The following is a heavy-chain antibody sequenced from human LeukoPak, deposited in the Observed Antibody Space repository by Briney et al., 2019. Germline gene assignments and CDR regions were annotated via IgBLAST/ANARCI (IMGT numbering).Heavy chain of an antibody. D-gene: IGHD4-17*01. J-gene: IGHJ4*02. CDR1: GYTFTNHG. CDR3: ARDLRLGRHDDGEPFDS. CDR2: ISGYNGNT. Sequence: VASVQVSCKTSGYTFTNHGISWVRQAPGQGLEWMGWISGYNGNTNYVQKFRGRITMTTDTSTSTAYLQLRSLSSDDTALYYCARDLRLGRHDDGEPFDSWGQGTLVTVSS. V-gene: IGHV1-18*01.